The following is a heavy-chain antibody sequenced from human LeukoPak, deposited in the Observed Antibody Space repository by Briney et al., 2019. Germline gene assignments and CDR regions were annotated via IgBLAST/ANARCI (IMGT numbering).Heavy chain of an antibody. V-gene: IGHV1-2*02. CDR2: INPNSGGT. Sequence: ASVKVSCKASGYTFTGYYIHWVRQAPGQGLEWMGWINPNSGGTNYAQKFQGRVTMTRDTSISTAYMELSRLRSDDTAVYYCARAIYDSSGYWGQGTLVTVSS. CDR1: GYTFTGYY. J-gene: IGHJ4*02. D-gene: IGHD3-22*01. CDR3: ARAIYDSSGY.